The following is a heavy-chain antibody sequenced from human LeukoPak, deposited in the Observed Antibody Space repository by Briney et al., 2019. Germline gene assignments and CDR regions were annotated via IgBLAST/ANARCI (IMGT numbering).Heavy chain of an antibody. Sequence: GASVKLSCKASGYTFTNYYIHWVRQAPGQGLEWMGLINPSGGTTNCAQKFQGRVTMTRDLPTTPVYMQLSSLRSEDTAVYYCAREAVTIFGLVRTQTPKGPHRFDPWGQGTLVTVSS. V-gene: IGHV1-46*01. D-gene: IGHD3-3*01. CDR3: AREAVTIFGLVRTQTPKGPHRFDP. J-gene: IGHJ5*02. CDR2: INPSGGTT. CDR1: GYTFTNYY.